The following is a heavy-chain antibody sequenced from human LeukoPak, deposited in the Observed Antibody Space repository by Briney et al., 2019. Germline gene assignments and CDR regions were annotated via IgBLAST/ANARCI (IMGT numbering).Heavy chain of an antibody. J-gene: IGHJ4*02. CDR1: GFPFTRFY. Sequence: GSLRLSFSVSGFPFTRFYMSWIRPAPGKGVEWISSIVLSGSPLYYADSVRGRFTISRDNAKNSLYLELNSLRAEDTAVYYCARKDFSSGSFSYWGQGTLVTVSS. CDR3: ARKDFSSGSFSY. V-gene: IGHV3-11*04. CDR2: IVLSGSPL. D-gene: IGHD3-22*01.